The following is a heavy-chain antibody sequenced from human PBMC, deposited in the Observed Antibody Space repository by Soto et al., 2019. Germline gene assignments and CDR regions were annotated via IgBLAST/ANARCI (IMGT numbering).Heavy chain of an antibody. J-gene: IGHJ5*01. V-gene: IGHV4-34*01. Sequence: SETLSLTCAVYGGSFNPYHWSFIRQPPGKRLEWIGEIDHTGRTNYNPSVKGRVTMSVDTSKNQFSLNLRSVTAADTAVYFCARSMNDHNHHHWGFDSWGQGTLVTSPQ. D-gene: IGHD7-27*01. CDR1: GGSFNPYH. CDR3: ARSMNDHNHHHWGFDS. CDR2: IDHTGRT.